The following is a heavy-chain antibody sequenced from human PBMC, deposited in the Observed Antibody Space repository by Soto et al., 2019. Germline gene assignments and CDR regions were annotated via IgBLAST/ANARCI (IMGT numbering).Heavy chain of an antibody. CDR2: IGSSSGTM. CDR1: GFTVSSNY. V-gene: IGHV3-23*01. CDR3: AKANDYYGSGSPDY. Sequence: PGGSLRLSCAASGFTVSSNYMSWVRQAPGKGLEWISSIGSSSGTMFHADSVKGRFTISRDNSKNTLYLQMNSLRAEDTAVYYCAKANDYYGSGSPDYWGQGTLVTVSS. D-gene: IGHD3-10*01. J-gene: IGHJ4*02.